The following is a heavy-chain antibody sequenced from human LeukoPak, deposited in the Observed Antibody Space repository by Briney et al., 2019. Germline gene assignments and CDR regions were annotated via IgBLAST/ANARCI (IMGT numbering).Heavy chain of an antibody. J-gene: IGHJ4*02. V-gene: IGHV1-69*13. CDR2: IIPIFGTA. D-gene: IGHD5-18*01. CDR1: GGTFSSYA. CDR3: ARGATAMVTLFDY. Sequence: GASVKVSCKASGGTFSSYAISWVRQAPGQGLEWMGGIIPIFGTANYARKFQGRVTITADESTSTAYMELSSLRSEDTAVYYCARGATAMVTLFDYWGQGTLVTVSS.